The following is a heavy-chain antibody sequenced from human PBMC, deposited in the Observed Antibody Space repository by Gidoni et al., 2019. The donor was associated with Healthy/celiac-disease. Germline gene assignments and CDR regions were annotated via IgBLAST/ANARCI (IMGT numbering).Heavy chain of an antibody. J-gene: IGHJ4*02. CDR1: GFTVSSNY. CDR3: ARNSRIAAAGTTSYFDY. CDR2: IYSGGST. V-gene: IGHV3-66*02. D-gene: IGHD6-13*01. Sequence: EVQLVESGGGLVQPGGSLRLSCAASGFTVSSNYMSWVRQAPGKGLEWVSVIYSGGSTYYADSVKGRFTISRDNSKNTLYLQMNSLRAEDTAVYYCARNSRIAAAGTTSYFDYWGQGTLVTVSS.